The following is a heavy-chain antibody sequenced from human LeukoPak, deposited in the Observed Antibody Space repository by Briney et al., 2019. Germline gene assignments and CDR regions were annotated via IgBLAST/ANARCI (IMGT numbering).Heavy chain of an antibody. CDR1: GGSISTSSYY. CDR3: AKSNGYGLLDI. CDR2: IFYSGST. J-gene: IGHJ3*02. Sequence: SETLSLTCTVSGGSISTSSYYWGWVRQPPGKGLEWIGNIFYSGSTYYSPSLKSRVTISLDTSRNQFSLKLNSVTAADTAVYYCAKSNGYGLLDIWGQGTMVTVSS. V-gene: IGHV4-39*07. D-gene: IGHD3-10*01.